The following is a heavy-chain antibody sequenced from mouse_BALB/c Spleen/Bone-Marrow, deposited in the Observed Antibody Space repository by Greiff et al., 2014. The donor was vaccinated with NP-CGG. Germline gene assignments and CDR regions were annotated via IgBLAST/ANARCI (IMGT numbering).Heavy chain of an antibody. CDR3: ARRDYSFAY. V-gene: IGHV1-54*01. D-gene: IGHD2-13*01. J-gene: IGHJ3*01. Sequence: VQLQQSGAELVRPGTSVKVSCKASGYAFTNYLIEGVKQRPGQGLGWIGVINPGSGGTNYNEKFKGKATLTADKSSSTAYMQLSSLTSDDSAVYFCARRDYSFAYWGQGTLVTVSA. CDR1: GYAFTNYL. CDR2: INPGSGGT.